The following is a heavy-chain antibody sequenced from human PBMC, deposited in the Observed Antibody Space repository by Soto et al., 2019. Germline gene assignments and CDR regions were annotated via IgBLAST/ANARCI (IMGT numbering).Heavy chain of an antibody. CDR3: ARGGGPTVVNSVGYFDL. CDR1: GFTFSSYS. CDR2: ISSSSSTI. V-gene: IGHV3-48*02. D-gene: IGHD4-17*01. J-gene: IGHJ2*01. Sequence: EVQLVESGGGLVQPGGSLRLSCAASGFTFSSYSMNWVRQAPGQGLEWVSYISSSSSTIYYADSVKGRFTISRDNAKNSRYLQMNSLRDEDTAVYYCARGGGPTVVNSVGYFDLWGRGTLVTVSS.